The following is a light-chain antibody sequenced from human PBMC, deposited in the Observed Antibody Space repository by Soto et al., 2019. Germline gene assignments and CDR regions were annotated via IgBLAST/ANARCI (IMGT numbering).Light chain of an antibody. CDR3: QQSYSTPT. Sequence: DIQMTQSPSSLSASVGDRVTITCRASQSISSYLNWYQQKPGKAPKLLIYAASSLQSGVPSRFSGSGSGTDFTLTISSLHPEDFATYYCQQSYSTPTFGGGTKVEIK. CDR1: QSISSY. CDR2: AAS. J-gene: IGKJ4*01. V-gene: IGKV1-39*01.